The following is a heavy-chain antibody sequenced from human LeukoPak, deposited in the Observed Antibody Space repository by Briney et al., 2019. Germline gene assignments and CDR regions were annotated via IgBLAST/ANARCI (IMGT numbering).Heavy chain of an antibody. D-gene: IGHD2-15*01. CDR1: EFTFSSYG. J-gene: IGHJ6*03. CDR2: IRYDGSNK. V-gene: IGHV3-30*02. Sequence: GGSLRLSCAASEFTFSSYGMHWVRQAPGKGLEWVAFIRYDGSNKYYADSVKGRFTISRDNSKNTLYLQMNSLRAEDTAVYYCTRDRLIYCSGGSCYSGYYYYMDVWGKGTTVTISS. CDR3: TRDRLIYCSGGSCYSGYYYYMDV.